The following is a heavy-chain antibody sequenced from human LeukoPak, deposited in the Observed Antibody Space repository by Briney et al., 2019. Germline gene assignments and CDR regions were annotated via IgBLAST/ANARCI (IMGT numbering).Heavy chain of an antibody. Sequence: ASVKVSCKASGYTFTSYGISWVRQAPGQGLEWMGWISAYNGNTNYAQKLQGRVTMTTDTSTSTAYMELRSLRSDDTAVYYCARPWGYSSGWSENGFDYWGQGTLVTVSS. V-gene: IGHV1-18*01. CDR1: GYTFTSYG. CDR2: ISAYNGNT. D-gene: IGHD6-19*01. CDR3: ARPWGYSSGWSENGFDY. J-gene: IGHJ4*02.